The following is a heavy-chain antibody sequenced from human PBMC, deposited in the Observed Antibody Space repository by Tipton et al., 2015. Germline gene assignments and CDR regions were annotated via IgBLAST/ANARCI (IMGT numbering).Heavy chain of an antibody. CDR1: AYSISRDYY. Sequence: TLSLTCAVSAYSISRDYYWGWIRQPPGKGLEWIGSISHSGNTYYNPSLKSRVTMSRDTSKNQFSLKLTSVTAADTAVYYCARARGRHGGLFDSWGQGILVTVSS. J-gene: IGHJ4*02. CDR2: ISHSGNT. D-gene: IGHD4-23*01. CDR3: ARARGRHGGLFDS. V-gene: IGHV4-38-2*01.